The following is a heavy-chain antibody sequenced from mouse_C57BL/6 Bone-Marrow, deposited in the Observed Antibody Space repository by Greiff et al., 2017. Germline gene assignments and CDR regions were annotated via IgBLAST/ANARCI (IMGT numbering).Heavy chain of an antibody. D-gene: IGHD6-1*01. V-gene: IGHV1-9*01. Sequence: QVQLQQSGAELMKPGASVKLSCKATGYTFTGYWIEWVKQRPGHGLEWIGELLPGSGSTNYTEKFKGKATFTADTSSNTAYMQLSSLTTEYSAIYYCARKVCLDYWGQGTTLTVSS. CDR3: ARKVCLDY. J-gene: IGHJ2*01. CDR2: LLPGSGST. CDR1: GYTFTGYW.